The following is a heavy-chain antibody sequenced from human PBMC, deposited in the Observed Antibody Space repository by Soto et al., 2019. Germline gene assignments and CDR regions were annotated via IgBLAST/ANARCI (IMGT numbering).Heavy chain of an antibody. CDR1: GGSFTGYY. Sequence: QVQLQQWGAGLLKPSETLSLTCAVYGGSFTGYYWTWIRQTPGKGLEWIGEINYRGSSYYNPSLESRISMAVDTSKNHFSLKLRSVTAADTAVYFCVRGQPHRITIFEVVIRSYDYGMDVWGQGTTVTVSS. J-gene: IGHJ6*02. CDR2: INYRGSS. D-gene: IGHD3-3*02. V-gene: IGHV4-34*01. CDR3: VRGQPHRITIFEVVIRSYDYGMDV.